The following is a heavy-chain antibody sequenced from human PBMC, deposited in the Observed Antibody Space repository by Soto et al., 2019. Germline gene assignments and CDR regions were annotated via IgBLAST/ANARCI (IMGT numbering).Heavy chain of an antibody. V-gene: IGHV4-39*01. CDR2: ISHDGHA. Sequence: SETLSLTCSVLGDSISDTRYYWGWIRQSPEKGLEWIGSISHDGHAYYNPSLKSRVTLFADTSRNQFSLKMKSVTAADTALYFCARQVYGDYLGGNWFDPWGQGALVTVS. CDR1: GDSISDTRYY. CDR3: ARQVYGDYLGGNWFDP. D-gene: IGHD4-17*01. J-gene: IGHJ5*02.